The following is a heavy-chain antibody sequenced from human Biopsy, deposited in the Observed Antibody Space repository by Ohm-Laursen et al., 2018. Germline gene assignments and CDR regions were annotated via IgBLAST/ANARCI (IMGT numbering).Heavy chain of an antibody. CDR2: NIPILGTG. D-gene: IGHD3-9*01. CDR3: ATKLTGYFHH. Sequence: GASVKVSCKASEGTFTNYGVNWVRQAPGQGLEWLGGNIPILGTGNYAQKLQDRVTVAADTSTSTATMELRSLRSDDTAVYYFATKLTGYFHHWGQGTLVIVSS. CDR1: EGTFTNYG. V-gene: IGHV1-69*06. J-gene: IGHJ1*01.